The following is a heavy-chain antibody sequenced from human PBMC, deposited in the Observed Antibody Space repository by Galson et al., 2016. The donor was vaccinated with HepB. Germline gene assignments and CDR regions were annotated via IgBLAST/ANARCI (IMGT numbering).Heavy chain of an antibody. CDR3: AGGLSSSWVNWFAP. Sequence: SVKVSCKASGYTFTSYGISWVRQAPGQGLEWMGWIRAYNGNTNYAQKFQARVTMTTDASTNTAYMDLRSLRSDDTAVHYCAGGLSSSWVNWFAPWGQGTLVTVSS. D-gene: IGHD6-6*01. V-gene: IGHV1-18*01. CDR2: IRAYNGNT. CDR1: GYTFTSYG. J-gene: IGHJ5*02.